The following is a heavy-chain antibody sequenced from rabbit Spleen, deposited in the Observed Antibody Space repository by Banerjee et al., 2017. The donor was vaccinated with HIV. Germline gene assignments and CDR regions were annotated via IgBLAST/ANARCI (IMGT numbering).Heavy chain of an antibody. CDR1: GFSFSVSYY. D-gene: IGHD2-1*01. J-gene: IGHJ4*01. CDR3: ARGPFDDYGDFILYYFNL. V-gene: IGHV1S40*01. Sequence: QSLEESGGDLVKPGASLTLTCTASGFSFSVSYYMCWVRQAPGKGLELIACIYTGGGRAWYASWAKGRFTISKTSSTTMTLQVTSLTAADTATYFCARGPFDDYGDFILYYFNLWGQGTLVTVS. CDR2: IYTGGGRA.